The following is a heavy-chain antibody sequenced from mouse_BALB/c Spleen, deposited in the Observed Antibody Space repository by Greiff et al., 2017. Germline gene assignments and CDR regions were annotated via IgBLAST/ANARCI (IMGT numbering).Heavy chain of an antibody. Sequence: VQLQQSGAELVRPGSSVKISCKASGYAFSSYWMNWVKQRPGQGLEWIGQIYPGDGDTNYNGKFKGKATLTADKSSSTAYMQLSSLTSEDSAVYFCARGYYGSNYYAMDYWGQGTSVTVSS. J-gene: IGHJ4*01. CDR1: GYAFSSYW. CDR3: ARGYYGSNYYAMDY. V-gene: IGHV1-80*01. CDR2: IYPGDGDT. D-gene: IGHD1-1*01.